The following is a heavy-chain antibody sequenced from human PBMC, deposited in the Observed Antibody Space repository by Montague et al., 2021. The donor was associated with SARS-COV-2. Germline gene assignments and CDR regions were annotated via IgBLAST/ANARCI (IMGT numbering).Heavy chain of an antibody. CDR1: GGSFTDFY. Sequence: SETLSLTCAVYGGSFTDFYWTWIRQPPGKGLEWIGESNNRGSSNYNPSLKSRVTISVDTSKNQFSLKLRSVTAADTAVYYCARVSISYDPDDASYGMDVWGQGTTVTVSS. J-gene: IGHJ6*02. V-gene: IGHV4-34*01. D-gene: IGHD1-1*01. CDR2: SNNRGSS. CDR3: ARVSISYDPDDASYGMDV.